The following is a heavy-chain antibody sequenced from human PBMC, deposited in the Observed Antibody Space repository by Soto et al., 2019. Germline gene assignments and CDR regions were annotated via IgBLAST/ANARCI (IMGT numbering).Heavy chain of an antibody. CDR3: AKPAYDFWSGYYFDY. Sequence: PGGSLRLSCAASGFTFSSYAMSWVRQAPGKGLEWVSAISGSGGSTYYADSVKGRFTITRDNSKNMLYLQMNSLRAEDTAVYYCAKPAYDFWSGYYFDYWGQGTLVTVSS. CDR2: ISGSGGST. D-gene: IGHD3-3*01. CDR1: GFTFSSYA. J-gene: IGHJ4*02. V-gene: IGHV3-23*01.